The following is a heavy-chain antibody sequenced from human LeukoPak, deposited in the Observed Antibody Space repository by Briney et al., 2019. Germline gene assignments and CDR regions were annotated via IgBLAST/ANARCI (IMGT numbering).Heavy chain of an antibody. V-gene: IGHV1-46*01. J-gene: IGHJ3*02. D-gene: IGHD1-26*01. CDR3: ARDGSGSYFRGAFDI. CDR2: INPSGGST. Sequence: ASVKVSCKASGYTFTSYYMHWVRQAPGQGLEWMGIINPSGGSTSYAQKFQGRVTMTRDMSTSTVYMELSSLRSEDTAVYYCARDGSGSYFRGAFDIWGQGTMVTVSS. CDR1: GYTFTSYY.